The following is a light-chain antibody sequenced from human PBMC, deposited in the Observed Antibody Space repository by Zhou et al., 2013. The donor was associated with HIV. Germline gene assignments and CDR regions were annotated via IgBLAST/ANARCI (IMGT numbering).Light chain of an antibody. CDR2: GAS. Sequence: DIVLTQSPGTLSLSPGARATLSCRASQSVSSDLAWYQQKPGQGPRLLIYGASTRATGIPARFSGSGSGTEFTLTISSLQSEDFAVYYCQHYNNWPPFTFGPGTKVDIK. J-gene: IGKJ3*01. V-gene: IGKV3-15*01. CDR1: QSVSSD. CDR3: QHYNNWPPFT.